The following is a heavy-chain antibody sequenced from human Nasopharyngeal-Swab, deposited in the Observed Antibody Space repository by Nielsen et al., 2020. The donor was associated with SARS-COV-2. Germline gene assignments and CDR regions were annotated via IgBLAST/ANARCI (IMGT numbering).Heavy chain of an antibody. CDR1: GGSISSYY. V-gene: IGHV4-59*01. CDR3: ARGGNWQFDY. Sequence: GSLRLSCTVSGGSISSYYWSWIRQPPGKGLEWIGYIYYSGSTNYNPSLKSRVTISVDTSKNQFSLKLSSVTAADTAVYYCARGGNWQFDYWGQGTLVTVPS. D-gene: IGHD1-1*01. J-gene: IGHJ4*02. CDR2: IYYSGST.